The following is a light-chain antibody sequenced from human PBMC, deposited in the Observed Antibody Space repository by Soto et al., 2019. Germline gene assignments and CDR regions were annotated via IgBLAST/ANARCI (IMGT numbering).Light chain of an antibody. Sequence: QSALTQPASVSGSPGQSITISCTGTRSDVGGYNFVSWYQQNPGKAPKLIIYDVTNRPSGVSNRFSGSKSGNTASLTISGLQAEDEADYYCFSYTSSRARVFGGGTKLTVL. CDR2: DVT. V-gene: IGLV2-14*01. CDR1: RSDVGGYNF. CDR3: FSYTSSRARV. J-gene: IGLJ3*02.